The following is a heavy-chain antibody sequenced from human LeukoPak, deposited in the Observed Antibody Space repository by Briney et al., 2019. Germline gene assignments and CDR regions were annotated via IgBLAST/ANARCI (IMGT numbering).Heavy chain of an antibody. Sequence: GGSLRLSCAASGFTFSSYGMHRVRQAPGKGLEWVAVISYDGNNKYYADSVKGRFTISRDNSKNTLYLQMNSLRAEDTAVYYCAKGGSSSWFHFDYWGQGTLVTVSS. CDR3: AKGGSSSWFHFDY. CDR2: ISYDGNNK. CDR1: GFTFSSYG. D-gene: IGHD6-13*01. J-gene: IGHJ4*02. V-gene: IGHV3-30*18.